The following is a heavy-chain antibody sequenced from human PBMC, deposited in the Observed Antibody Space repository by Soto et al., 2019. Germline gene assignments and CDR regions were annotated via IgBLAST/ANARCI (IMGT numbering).Heavy chain of an antibody. J-gene: IGHJ5*02. Sequence: SLRLSCAASGFTFSSYSMNWVRQAPGKGLEWVSSISSSSSYIYYADSVKGRFTISRDNAKNSLYLQMNSLRAEDTAVYYCARDSGVEQWLANWFDPWGQGTLVTVSS. CDR3: ARDSGVEQWLANWFDP. CDR2: ISSSSSYI. V-gene: IGHV3-21*01. CDR1: GFTFSSYS. D-gene: IGHD6-19*01.